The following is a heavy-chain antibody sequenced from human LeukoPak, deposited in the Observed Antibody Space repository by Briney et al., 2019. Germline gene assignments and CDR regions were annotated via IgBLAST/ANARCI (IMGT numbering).Heavy chain of an antibody. V-gene: IGHV3-74*01. J-gene: IGHJ5*02. CDR2: INSDGSRT. Sequence: GGSLRLSFPASGFTIIGYWMHWVGQAPGKGLVWVSRINSDGSRTYYADSVKGRFTISRDNADNTLYLQMNSLRADDTAVYYCARDFTAPAPWGQGTLVTVSS. CDR1: GFTIIGYW. D-gene: IGHD5-18*01. CDR3: ARDFTAPAP.